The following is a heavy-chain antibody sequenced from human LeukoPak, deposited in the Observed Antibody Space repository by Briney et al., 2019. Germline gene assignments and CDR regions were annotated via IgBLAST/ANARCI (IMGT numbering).Heavy chain of an antibody. CDR3: ARVAYGFGSIWADRHYDY. J-gene: IGHJ4*02. Sequence: SETLSLTCTVSDGSISPNYWSWIRQPPGKGLEWIGYIHYSGSTKYNPSLKSRVTISVDTSKNQVSLKLSSVTAADTAVYYCARVAYGFGSIWADRHYDYWVQGTLVTVSS. CDR1: DGSISPNY. D-gene: IGHD3-10*01. CDR2: IHYSGST. V-gene: IGHV4-59*01.